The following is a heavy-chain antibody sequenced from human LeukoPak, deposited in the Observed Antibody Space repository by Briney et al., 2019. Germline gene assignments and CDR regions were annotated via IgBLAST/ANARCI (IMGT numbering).Heavy chain of an antibody. V-gene: IGHV4-4*07. CDR3: ARLLAGCPGGRCRAHFDY. CDR1: GGSISSYY. J-gene: IGHJ4*02. Sequence: SETLSLTCTVSGGSISSYYWSWIRQPAGKGLEWIGRIYTSGSTNYNPSLKSRVTMSVDTSKNQFSLTLSSVTAADTAVYYCARLLAGCPGGRCRAHFDYWGQGTLVTVSS. D-gene: IGHD2-8*02. CDR2: IYTSGST.